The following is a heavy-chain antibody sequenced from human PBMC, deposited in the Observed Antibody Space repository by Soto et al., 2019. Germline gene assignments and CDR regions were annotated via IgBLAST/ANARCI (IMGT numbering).Heavy chain of an antibody. Sequence: QLQLQESGPGLVKPSETLSLTCTVSGGSISSSSYYWGWIRPLPGKGLEWIGSFYYSGNTYYNPCIKRRLTLAADTSKKQFSLTPSSMTAENTVVYCCARYTPATYISDHWGQGTLVTVSS. CDR2: FYYSGNT. CDR1: GGSISSSSYY. V-gene: IGHV4-39*01. CDR3: ARYTPATYISDH. J-gene: IGHJ4*02. D-gene: IGHD1-1*01.